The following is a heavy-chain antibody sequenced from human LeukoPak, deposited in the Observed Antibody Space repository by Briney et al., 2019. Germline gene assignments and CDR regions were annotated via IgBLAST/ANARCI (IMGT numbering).Heavy chain of an antibody. Sequence: GGSLRLSCAASGFTFSSYSMNWVRQAPGKGLEWVSSISSSSSYIYYADSVKGRFTISNDNAKNSLYLQMNSLRAEDTAVYYCARGAVDALDYWGQGTLVTVSS. CDR3: ARGAVDALDY. J-gene: IGHJ4*02. CDR1: GFTFSSYS. D-gene: IGHD6-19*01. V-gene: IGHV3-21*01. CDR2: ISSSSSYI.